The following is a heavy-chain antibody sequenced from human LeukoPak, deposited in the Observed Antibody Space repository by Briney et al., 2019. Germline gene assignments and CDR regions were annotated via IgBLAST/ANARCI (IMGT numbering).Heavy chain of an antibody. CDR3: ARNPSASGWCDY. CDR2: ISSDGSNK. CDR1: GFTFSSYA. J-gene: IGHJ4*02. V-gene: IGHV3-30-3*01. Sequence: PGRSLRLSCAASGFTFSSYAMHWVRQAPGKGLEWVAVISSDGSNKYYADSAKGRFTISRDNSKNTLYLQMNSLRAEDTAVYYCARNPSASGWCDYWGQGTLVTVSS. D-gene: IGHD6-19*01.